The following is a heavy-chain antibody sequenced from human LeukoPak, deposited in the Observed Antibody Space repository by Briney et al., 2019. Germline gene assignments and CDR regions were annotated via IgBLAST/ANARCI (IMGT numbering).Heavy chain of an antibody. V-gene: IGHV1-18*01. D-gene: IGHD6-19*01. CDR2: ISAYNGNT. Sequence: GASVLVSCKASGYTFRIHDINWVRQAPGQGLEWMGWISAYNGNTNYAQKLQGRVTMTTDTSTSTAYMELRSLRSDDTAVYYCARDDPQWLVFDYWGQGTLVTVSS. CDR1: GYTFRIHD. J-gene: IGHJ4*02. CDR3: ARDDPQWLVFDY.